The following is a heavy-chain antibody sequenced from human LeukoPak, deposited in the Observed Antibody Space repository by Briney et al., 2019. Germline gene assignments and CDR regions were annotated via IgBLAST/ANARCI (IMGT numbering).Heavy chain of an antibody. CDR1: GFTFSGYA. D-gene: IGHD2/OR15-2a*01. CDR3: ARDNTYFDY. CDR2: ISGSGGST. J-gene: IGHJ4*02. V-gene: IGHV3-23*01. Sequence: GGSLRLSCAASGFTFSGYAMSWVRQAPGKGLEWVSAISGSGGSTYYADSVKGRFTISRYNSKNTLYLQMNSLRAEDTAVYYCARDNTYFDYWGQGTLVTVSS.